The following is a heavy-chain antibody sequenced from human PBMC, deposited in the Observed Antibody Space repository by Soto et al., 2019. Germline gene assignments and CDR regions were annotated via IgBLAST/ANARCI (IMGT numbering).Heavy chain of an antibody. CDR3: ARNYDRSGSLDY. J-gene: IGHJ4*02. D-gene: IGHD3-22*01. Sequence: SETLSLTCTVSGGSISRGDYYWSWIRQPPGKGLEWIGYIYYSGSTYYNPSLKSRVTISVDTSKNQFSLKLSSVTAADTAVYYCARNYDRSGSLDYWGQGTLVTVSS. CDR1: GGSISRGDYY. V-gene: IGHV4-30-4*01. CDR2: IYYSGST.